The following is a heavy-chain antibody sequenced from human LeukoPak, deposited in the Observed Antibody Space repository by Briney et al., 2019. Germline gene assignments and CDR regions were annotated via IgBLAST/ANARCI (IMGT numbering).Heavy chain of an antibody. V-gene: IGHV4-39*01. CDR2: INLRGST. J-gene: IGHJ6*03. D-gene: IGHD3-10*01. CDR1: GGSISSSSYY. CDR3: ARHRRMVRGVTPHYYYMDV. Sequence: SETLSLTCTVSGGSISSSSYYWGWIRQPPGKGLEWIGEINLRGSTTYNPSLKSRVTISLDESKNQFSLKLSSVTAADTAVYYCARHRRMVRGVTPHYYYMDVWGKGTTVTISS.